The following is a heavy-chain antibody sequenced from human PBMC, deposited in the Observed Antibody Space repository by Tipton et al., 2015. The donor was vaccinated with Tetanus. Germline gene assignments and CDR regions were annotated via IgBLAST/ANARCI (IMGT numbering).Heavy chain of an antibody. D-gene: IGHD2/OR15-2a*01. Sequence: LRLSCSVSGDSINSGDYYWSWIRQPPGKGLEWIGYIYYSGSTYYNPSLKSRVTISIDTSKNQFSLRLSSVTAADTAVYYCSSSPGNHYLAFFDYWGRGTLVTVSS. CDR3: SSSPGNHYLAFFDY. V-gene: IGHV4-30-4*01. J-gene: IGHJ4*02. CDR2: IYYSGST. CDR1: GDSINSGDYY.